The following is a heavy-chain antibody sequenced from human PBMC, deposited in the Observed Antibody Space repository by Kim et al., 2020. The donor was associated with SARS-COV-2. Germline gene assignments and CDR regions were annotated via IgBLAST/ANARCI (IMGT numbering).Heavy chain of an antibody. CDR3: ARDPEGHGYFDY. V-gene: IGHV7-4-1*02. J-gene: IGHJ4*02. Sequence: TYSQGFTGRLVFSLDTSVTTAYLQISSLKAEDTAVYYCARDPEGHGYFDYWGQGTLVTVSS.